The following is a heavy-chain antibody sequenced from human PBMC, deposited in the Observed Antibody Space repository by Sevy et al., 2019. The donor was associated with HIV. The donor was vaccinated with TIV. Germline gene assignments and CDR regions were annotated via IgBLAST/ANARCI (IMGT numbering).Heavy chain of an antibody. Sequence: GGCLRLSCAASGFTFSSYAMSWVRQAPGKGLEWVSAISGSGGSTYYADSVKGRFTISRDNSKNTLYLQMNSLRAEDTAVYYCAKGGRVLRFLEWLSPMDYYMDVWGKGTTVTVSS. D-gene: IGHD3-3*01. J-gene: IGHJ6*03. CDR1: GFTFSSYA. CDR2: ISGSGGST. CDR3: AKGGRVLRFLEWLSPMDYYMDV. V-gene: IGHV3-23*01.